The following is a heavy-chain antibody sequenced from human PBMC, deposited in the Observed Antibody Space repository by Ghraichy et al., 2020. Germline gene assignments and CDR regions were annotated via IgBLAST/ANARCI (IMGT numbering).Heavy chain of an antibody. V-gene: IGHV3-66*01. CDR1: GFTVSSNY. J-gene: IGHJ4*02. CDR2: IYSGGST. D-gene: IGHD1-26*01. Sequence: GGSLRLSCAASGFTVSSNYMSWVRQAPGKGLEWVSVIYSGGSTYYADSVKGRFTISRDNSKNTLYLQMNSLRAEDTAVYYCAREGARYSGSSELRYFDYWGQGTLVTVSS. CDR3: AREGARYSGSSELRYFDY.